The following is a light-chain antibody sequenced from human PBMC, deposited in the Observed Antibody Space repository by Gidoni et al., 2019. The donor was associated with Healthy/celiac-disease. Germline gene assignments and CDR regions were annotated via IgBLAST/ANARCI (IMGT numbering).Light chain of an antibody. CDR3: SSYTSSSPYV. V-gene: IGLV2-14*01. J-gene: IGLJ1*01. CDR2: EVS. CDR1: SSDVGVYNY. Sequence: QSALTQPASVSGSPGQSITISCTVTSSDVGVYNYVSWYQQHPGKAPKLMIYEVSNRPSGVSNRFSGSKSGNTASLTISGLQAEDEADYYCSSYTSSSPYVFGTGTKVTVL.